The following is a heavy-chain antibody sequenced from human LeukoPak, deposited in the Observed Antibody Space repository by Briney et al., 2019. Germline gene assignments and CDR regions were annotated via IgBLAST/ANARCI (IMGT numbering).Heavy chain of an antibody. Sequence: SETLSLICTVSGGSISSYYWSRIRQPPGKGLEWIGSIYYSGSTYYNPSLKSRVTISVDTSKNQFSLKLSSVTAADTAVYYCARSKAIFGVVITRFDYWGQGTLVTVSS. CDR1: GGSISSYY. J-gene: IGHJ4*02. V-gene: IGHV4-39*01. CDR2: IYYSGST. CDR3: ARSKAIFGVVITRFDY. D-gene: IGHD3-3*01.